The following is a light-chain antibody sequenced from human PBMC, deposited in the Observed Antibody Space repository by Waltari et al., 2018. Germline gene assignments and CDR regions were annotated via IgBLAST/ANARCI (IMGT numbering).Light chain of an antibody. CDR2: GAS. Sequence: EIVLTQSPGTLSLSPGERATLPSRASQSVSSSYLAWYQPKPGQAPRLLIYGASTRATGIPDRFSGSGSGTDFTLTISRLEPEDFAVYYCQQYGSSVWTFGQGTKVEIK. J-gene: IGKJ1*01. V-gene: IGKV3-20*01. CDR1: QSVSSSY. CDR3: QQYGSSVWT.